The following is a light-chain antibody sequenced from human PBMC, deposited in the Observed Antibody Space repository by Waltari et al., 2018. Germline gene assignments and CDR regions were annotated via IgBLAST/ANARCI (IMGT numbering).Light chain of an antibody. CDR2: QTS. CDR3: QQNNSYSPTWT. V-gene: IGKV1-5*03. J-gene: IGKJ1*01. Sequence: DIQMTQSPSTLSASVGDTVTITCRASPSTSSWLAWFRQKPGKAPQLLVYQTSTLESGVPSRFSGSGSGTEFTLTSSSLQPDDFATYYCQQNNSYSPTWTFGQGTKVEIK. CDR1: PSTSSW.